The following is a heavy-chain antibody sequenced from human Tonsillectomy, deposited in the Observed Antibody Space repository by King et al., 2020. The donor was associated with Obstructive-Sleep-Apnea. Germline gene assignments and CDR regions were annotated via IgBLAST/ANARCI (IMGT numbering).Heavy chain of an antibody. V-gene: IGHV3-30*04. Sequence: VQLVESGGGVVQPGRSLRLSCAASGFTFSSYAMHWVRQAPGKGLEWVAVISYDGSNKYYSDSVKGRFTISRDNSNNTLYLQMNSLRTEDTAVYDCARDPGYCSSTSCYDSGWYFDLWGRSTLVTVSS. CDR1: GFTFSSYA. CDR3: ARDPGYCSSTSCYDSGWYFDL. J-gene: IGHJ2*01. D-gene: IGHD2-2*03. CDR2: ISYDGSNK.